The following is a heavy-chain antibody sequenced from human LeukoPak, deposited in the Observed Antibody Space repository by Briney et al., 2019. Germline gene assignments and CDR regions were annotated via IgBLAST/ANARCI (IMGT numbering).Heavy chain of an antibody. V-gene: IGHV3-33*01. J-gene: IGHJ4*02. CDR1: GFTFSSYG. CDR3: ARDRGVTVTTDYFDY. D-gene: IGHD4-17*01. Sequence: GGSLRLSCAASGFTFSSYGMHWVRQAPGKGLEWVAVIWYDVSNKYYADSVKGRFTISRDNSKNTLYLQMNSLRAEDTAVYYCARDRGVTVTTDYFDYWGQGTLVTVSS. CDR2: IWYDVSNK.